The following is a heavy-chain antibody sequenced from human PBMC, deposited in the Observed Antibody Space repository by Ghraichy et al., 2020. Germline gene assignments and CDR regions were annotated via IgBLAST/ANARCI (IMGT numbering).Heavy chain of an antibody. Sequence: LSCTVSGGSISSYYWSWIRQPPGKGLEWIGYIYYSGSTNYNPSLKSRVTISVDTSKNQFSLKLSSVTAADTAVYYCARERVIAVAGTDYGMDVWGQGTTVTVSS. CDR3: ARERVIAVAGTDYGMDV. V-gene: IGHV4-59*01. CDR1: GGSISSYY. D-gene: IGHD6-19*01. J-gene: IGHJ6*02. CDR2: IYYSGST.